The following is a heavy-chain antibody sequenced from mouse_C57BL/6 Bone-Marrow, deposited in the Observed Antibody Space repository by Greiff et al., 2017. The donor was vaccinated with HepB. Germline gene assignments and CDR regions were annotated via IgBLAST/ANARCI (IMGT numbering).Heavy chain of an antibody. Sequence: EVQLVESGPGLVKPSQSLSLTCSVTGYSITSGYYWNWIRQFPGNKLEWMGYISYDGSNNYNPSLKNRISITRDTSKNQFFLKLNSVTTEDTATYYCARDPLRLAMDYWCQGTSVTVSS. CDR3: ARDPLRLAMDY. CDR1: GYSITSGYY. CDR2: ISYDGSN. V-gene: IGHV3-6*01. J-gene: IGHJ4*01.